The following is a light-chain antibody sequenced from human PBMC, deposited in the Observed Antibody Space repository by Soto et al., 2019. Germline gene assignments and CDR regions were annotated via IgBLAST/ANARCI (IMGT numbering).Light chain of an antibody. CDR3: CSNAGGSKV. V-gene: IGLV2-8*01. CDR2: EVN. CDR1: SSNIGSYNY. J-gene: IGLJ2*01. Sequence: SALTQPPSASGSPGQSVTISCTGTSSNIGSYNYVSWYRQYPGKAPKVMIYEVNKRPSGVPDRFSGSKSGNTAFLTVSGLQAEDEADYYCCSNAGGSKVFGGGTKLTVL.